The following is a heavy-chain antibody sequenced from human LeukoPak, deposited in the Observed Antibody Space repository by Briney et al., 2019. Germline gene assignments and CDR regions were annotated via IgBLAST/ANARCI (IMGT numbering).Heavy chain of an antibody. Sequence: GESLRLSCAASGFTFNTYAMNWVRQAPGKGLEWVAAISERGDITFHADSVKGRFTISRDNSKYTLYLQMNSQRVEDTAVYYCAKDRYDGDYDYYFDYWGQGTLVTVSS. V-gene: IGHV3-23*01. CDR1: GFTFNTYA. CDR3: AKDRYDGDYDYYFDY. D-gene: IGHD4-17*01. J-gene: IGHJ4*02. CDR2: ISERGDIT.